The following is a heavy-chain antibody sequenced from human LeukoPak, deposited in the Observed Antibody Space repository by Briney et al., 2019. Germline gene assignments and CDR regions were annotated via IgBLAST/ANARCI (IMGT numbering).Heavy chain of an antibody. V-gene: IGHV3-43D*03. D-gene: IGHD6-13*01. Sequence: QPGGSLRLSCAASGFTFDDYAMHWVRQAPGKGLEWVSLISWDGGSTYYADSVKGRFTISRDNSKNSLYLQMNSLRAEDTALYYCAKDNVAAAAPYYYYYYMDVWGKGTTVTVSS. J-gene: IGHJ6*03. CDR1: GFTFDDYA. CDR2: ISWDGGST. CDR3: AKDNVAAAAPYYYYYYMDV.